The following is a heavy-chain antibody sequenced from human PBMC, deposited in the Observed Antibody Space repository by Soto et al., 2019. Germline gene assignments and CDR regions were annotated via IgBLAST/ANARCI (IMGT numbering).Heavy chain of an antibody. J-gene: IGHJ4*02. D-gene: IGHD4-17*01. Sequence: QVQLVESGGGVVQPGRSLRLSCAASGFTFRNYAMHWVRQAPGKGLEWVVVISYDGSKKYYADSLEGRFTISRDNSNNTLYLQTNSLTDEDTAVYYCVRAPGSATVTTSYVDYWGQGTLVTVSS. CDR2: ISYDGSKK. CDR3: VRAPGSATVTTSYVDY. CDR1: GFTFRNYA. V-gene: IGHV3-30-3*01.